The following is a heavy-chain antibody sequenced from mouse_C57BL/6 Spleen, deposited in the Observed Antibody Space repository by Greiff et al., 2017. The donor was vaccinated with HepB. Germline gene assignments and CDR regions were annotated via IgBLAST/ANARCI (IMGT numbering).Heavy chain of an antibody. CDR1: GYAFSSSW. J-gene: IGHJ1*03. V-gene: IGHV1-82*01. CDR2: IYPGDGDT. CDR3: AITTVVATDWYFDV. D-gene: IGHD1-1*01. Sequence: QVQLQQSGPELVKPGASVKISCKASGYAFSSSWMNWVKQRPGKGLEWIGRIYPGDGDTNYNGKFKGKATLTADKSSSTAYMQLSSLTSEDSAVYFCAITTVVATDWYFDVGGTGTTVTVSS.